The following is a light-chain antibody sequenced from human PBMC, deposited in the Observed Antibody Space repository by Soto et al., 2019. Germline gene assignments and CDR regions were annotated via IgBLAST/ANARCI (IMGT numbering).Light chain of an antibody. V-gene: IGLV2-8*01. CDR1: SSDVGGYNY. Sequence: QSALTQPPSASGSPGQSVTISCTGTSSDVGGYNYVSWYQQHPGKAPKLMIYEVNKRPSGVPDRFSGSKSGNTASLTVSGLQAEDEADYYCSSHAGSNLVVSGGGTKLTVL. CDR2: EVN. CDR3: SSHAGSNLVV. J-gene: IGLJ2*01.